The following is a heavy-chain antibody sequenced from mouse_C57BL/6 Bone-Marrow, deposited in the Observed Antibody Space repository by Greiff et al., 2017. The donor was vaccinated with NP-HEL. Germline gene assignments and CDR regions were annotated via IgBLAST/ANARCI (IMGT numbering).Heavy chain of an antibody. D-gene: IGHD6-1*01. CDR1: GYTFTSYW. CDR3: ARSQPYYFDY. V-gene: IGHV1-52*01. CDR2: IDPSDSET. J-gene: IGHJ2*01. Sequence: QVQLQQPGAELVRPGSSVKLSCKASGYTFTSYWMHWVKQRPIQGLEWIGNIDPSDSETHYNQKFKDKATLTVDKSSSTAYMQLSRLTSEDSAVYYCARSQPYYFDYWGQGTTLTVSS.